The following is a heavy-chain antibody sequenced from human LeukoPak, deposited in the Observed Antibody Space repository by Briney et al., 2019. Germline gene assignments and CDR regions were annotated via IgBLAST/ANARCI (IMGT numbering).Heavy chain of an antibody. V-gene: IGHV1-2*02. Sequence: ASVKVSCKASGYTFTGYYMHWVRQAPGQGLEWTGWINPNSGGTNYAQKFQGRVTMTRDTSISTAYMELSRLRSDDTAVYYCARVEGSWYKTNDAFDIWGQGTMVTVSS. J-gene: IGHJ3*02. CDR1: GYTFTGYY. CDR3: ARVEGSWYKTNDAFDI. D-gene: IGHD6-13*01. CDR2: INPNSGGT.